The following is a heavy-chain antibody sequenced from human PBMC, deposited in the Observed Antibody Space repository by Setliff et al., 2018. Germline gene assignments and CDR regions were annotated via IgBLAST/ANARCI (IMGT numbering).Heavy chain of an antibody. Sequence: GASVKVSCKASGYTFTSYGISWVRQAPGQGLEWMGTINPSSGRTSYAQKFQGRVTMTRDTSTSTVYMDMSSLRSEDTAVYYCARDVFPYHYEGAFDIWGQGTMVTVSS. CDR3: ARDVFPYHYEGAFDI. CDR1: GYTFTSYG. J-gene: IGHJ3*02. D-gene: IGHD3-22*01. V-gene: IGHV1-46*01. CDR2: INPSSGRT.